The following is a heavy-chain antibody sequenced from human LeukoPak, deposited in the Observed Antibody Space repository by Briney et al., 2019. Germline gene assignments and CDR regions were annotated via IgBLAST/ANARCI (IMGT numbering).Heavy chain of an antibody. J-gene: IGHJ4*02. CDR2: INHSGST. CDR3: ARGRGIAAAGNGFDY. D-gene: IGHD6-13*01. Sequence: GSLRLSCAASRFTFSNYWMTWVRQAPGKGLEWIGEINHSGSTNYNPSLKSRVTISVDTSKNQFPLKLSSVTAADTAVYYCARGRGIAAAGNGFDYWGQGTLVTVSS. V-gene: IGHV4-34*01. CDR1: RFTFSNYW.